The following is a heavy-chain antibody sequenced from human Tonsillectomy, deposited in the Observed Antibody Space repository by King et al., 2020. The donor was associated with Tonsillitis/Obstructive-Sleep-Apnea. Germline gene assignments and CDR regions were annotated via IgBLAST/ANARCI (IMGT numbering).Heavy chain of an antibody. CDR1: GFTFSSYW. D-gene: IGHD3-3*01. CDR2: IKQDGSEK. CDR3: ARYLGSFVWEWSHEYYFEY. J-gene: IGHJ4*02. Sequence: VQLVESGGGLVQPGGSLRLSCAASGFTFSSYWMSWVRQAPGKGLEWVANIKQDGSEKYYVDSVKGRFTISRDNAKNSLYLQMNSLRAEDTAVYYCARYLGSFVWEWSHEYYFEYWGQGTLVTVSS. V-gene: IGHV3-7*03.